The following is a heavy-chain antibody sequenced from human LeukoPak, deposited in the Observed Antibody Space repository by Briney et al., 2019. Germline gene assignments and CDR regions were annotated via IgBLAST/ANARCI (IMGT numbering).Heavy chain of an antibody. D-gene: IGHD6-13*01. CDR2: ISAYNGNT. V-gene: IGHV1-18*01. Sequence: ASVKVSCKASGYTFTSYGISWVRQAPGQGLEWMGWISAYNGNTNYAQKLQGRVTMTTDTSTGTAYMELRSLRSDDTAVYYCARSKEQQLVADAFDIWGQGTMVTVSS. CDR1: GYTFTSYG. CDR3: ARSKEQQLVADAFDI. J-gene: IGHJ3*02.